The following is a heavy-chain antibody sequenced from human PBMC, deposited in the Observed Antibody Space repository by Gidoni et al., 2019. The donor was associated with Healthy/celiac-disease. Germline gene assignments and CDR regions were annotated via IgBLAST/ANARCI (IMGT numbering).Heavy chain of an antibody. J-gene: IGHJ4*02. CDR2: ISYDGSNK. Sequence: QVQLVESGGDVVQPGRSLRLSCAASGFTLSSYGMHWVRQAPGKGLEWVAVISYDGSNKYYADSVKGRFTISRDNSKNTLYLQMNSLRAEDTAVYYCAKDRDYGVDYWGQGTLVTVSS. CDR3: AKDRDYGVDY. CDR1: GFTLSSYG. V-gene: IGHV3-30*18. D-gene: IGHD4-17*01.